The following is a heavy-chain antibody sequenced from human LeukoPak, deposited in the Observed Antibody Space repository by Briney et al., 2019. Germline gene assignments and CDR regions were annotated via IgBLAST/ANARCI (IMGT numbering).Heavy chain of an antibody. V-gene: IGHV4-4*02. J-gene: IGHJ4*02. CDR3: ARRIISGYTDY. CDR1: GGSISSNNW. Sequence: SETLSLTCAVSGGSISSNNWWSWVRQLPGRGLEWIGEIYHSGSTNYNPSLKSRVTISVDKAKNQFSLKLTSVTAADTAVYFCARRIISGYTDYWGQGTLVTVSS. D-gene: IGHD3-22*01. CDR2: IYHSGST.